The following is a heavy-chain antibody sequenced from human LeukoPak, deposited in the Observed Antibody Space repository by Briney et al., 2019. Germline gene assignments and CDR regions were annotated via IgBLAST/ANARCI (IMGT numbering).Heavy chain of an antibody. J-gene: IGHJ2*01. D-gene: IGHD4-23*01. Sequence: GGSLRLSCAASGFTFSSYSMNWVRQAPGKGLEWVSSISSSTKNKYYADSVKGRFTISRDNSKNTLYLQMNSLRAEDTAVYYCARPPTVVTYWYFDLWGRGTLVTVSS. CDR3: ARPPTVVTYWYFDL. V-gene: IGHV3-21*01. CDR1: GFTFSSYS. CDR2: ISSSTKNK.